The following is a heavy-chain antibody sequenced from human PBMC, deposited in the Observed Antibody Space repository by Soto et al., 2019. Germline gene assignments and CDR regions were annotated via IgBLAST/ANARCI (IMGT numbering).Heavy chain of an antibody. J-gene: IGHJ3*02. D-gene: IGHD3-22*01. CDR3: ARDDPTHYYDSSGYYYVGPGAFDI. Sequence: HPGGSLRLSCAASGFTFSSYGMHWVRQAPGKGLEWVAVIWYDGSNKYYADSVKGRFTISRDNSKNTLYLQMNSLRAEDTAVYYCARDDPTHYYDSSGYYYVGPGAFDIWGQGTMVTVSS. V-gene: IGHV3-33*01. CDR1: GFTFSSYG. CDR2: IWYDGSNK.